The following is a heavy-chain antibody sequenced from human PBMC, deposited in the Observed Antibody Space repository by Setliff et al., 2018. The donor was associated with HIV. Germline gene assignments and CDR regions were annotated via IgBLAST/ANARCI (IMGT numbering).Heavy chain of an antibody. CDR2: SYYSGST. CDR1: SESIVSYY. J-gene: IGHJ6*03. V-gene: IGHV4-38-2*01. D-gene: IGHD2-15*01. CDR3: ARVAARYCSGGSCYSGYYYYYMDV. Sequence: SETLSLTCAVSSESIVSYYWNWIRQPPGKGLEWIGSSYYSGSTYYNPSLKSRVTISVDTSKNQSSLKLSSVTAADTAVYYCARVAARYCSGGSCYSGYYYYYMDVWGKGTTVTVSS.